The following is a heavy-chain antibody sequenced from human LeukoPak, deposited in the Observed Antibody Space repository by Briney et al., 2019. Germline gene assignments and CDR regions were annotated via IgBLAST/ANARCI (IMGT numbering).Heavy chain of an antibody. V-gene: IGHV1-69*05. Sequence: SVNVSCKCSVITFSYSTIREVRQPPGQGVEWMGRVIPIFGTADYAQKLQGRVTMTTDESTNIAYMELSRLRSEDTAVYFCAREPVPRSSGLQYWGKGTLVTVS. CDR3: AREPVPRSSGLQY. CDR1: VITFSYST. D-gene: IGHD3-22*01. J-gene: IGHJ4*02. CDR2: VIPIFGTA.